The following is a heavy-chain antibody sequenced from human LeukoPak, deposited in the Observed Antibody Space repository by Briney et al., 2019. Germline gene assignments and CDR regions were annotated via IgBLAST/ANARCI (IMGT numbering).Heavy chain of an antibody. J-gene: IGHJ6*02. CDR3: GRGYSFDPYGLDV. D-gene: IGHD2-15*01. CDR1: GFPFSSYA. V-gene: IGHV3-64D*06. CDR2: IRDSGGST. Sequence: GGSLRLSCSASGFPFSSYAMHWVRQAPGKGLEYLSAIRDSGGSTYYADSVKGRFTISRDNSKNTLYLEMSSLRAEATAVYFCGRGYSFDPYGLDVWGQGTRVSVS.